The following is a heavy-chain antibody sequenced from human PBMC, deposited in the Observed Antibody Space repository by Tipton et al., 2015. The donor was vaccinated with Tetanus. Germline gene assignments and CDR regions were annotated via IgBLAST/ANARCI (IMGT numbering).Heavy chain of an antibody. D-gene: IGHD3-10*01. CDR1: GFTFSSYW. CDR3: ARVGIWFGELMNYYFDY. J-gene: IGHJ4*02. Sequence: GSLRLSCAASGFTFSSYWMSWVRQAPGKGLEWVANIKQDGSEKYYVDSVKGRFTISRDNAKNSLYLQMNSLRAEDTAVYYCARVGIWFGELMNYYFDYWGQGTLVTVSS. V-gene: IGHV3-7*01. CDR2: IKQDGSEK.